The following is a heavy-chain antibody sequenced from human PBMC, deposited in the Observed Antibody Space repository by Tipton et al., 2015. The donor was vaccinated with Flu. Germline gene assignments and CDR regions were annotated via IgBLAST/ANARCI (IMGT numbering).Heavy chain of an antibody. D-gene: IGHD3-3*01. J-gene: IGHJ4*02. CDR2: ISSSGSTI. V-gene: IGHV3-48*03. Sequence: SLRLSCAASGFTFSSYEMNWVRQAPGKGLEWVSYISSSGSTIYYADSVKGRFTISRDNAKNSLYLQMNSLRAEDTAVYYCARAGIFGGFDYWGQETLVTVSS. CDR3: ARAGIFGGFDY. CDR1: GFTFSSYE.